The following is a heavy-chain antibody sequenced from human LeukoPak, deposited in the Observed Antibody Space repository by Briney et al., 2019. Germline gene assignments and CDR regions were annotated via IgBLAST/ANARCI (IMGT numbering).Heavy chain of an antibody. CDR3: ARGDFGEGAFDI. Sequence: PSETLSLTCAVYGGSFSGYYWRWIRQPPGKGLEWIGEITHSGSTNYNPSLKSRVTISVDTSKNQFSLKLSSVTAADTAVYYCARGDFGEGAFDIWGQGTMVTVSS. CDR2: ITHSGST. J-gene: IGHJ3*02. D-gene: IGHD3-10*01. V-gene: IGHV4-34*01. CDR1: GGSFSGYY.